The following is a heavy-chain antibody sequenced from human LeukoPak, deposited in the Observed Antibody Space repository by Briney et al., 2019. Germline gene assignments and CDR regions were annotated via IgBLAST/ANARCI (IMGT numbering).Heavy chain of an antibody. CDR1: GFTFSSYG. D-gene: IGHD3-10*01. CDR3: AKDGSGSYQPDYYFDY. J-gene: IGHJ4*02. CDR2: ISGSGGST. Sequence: GGSLRLSCAASGFTFSSYGMSWVRQAPGKGLEWVSAISGSGGSTYYADSVKGRFTISRDNSKNTLYLQMNSLRAEDTAVYYCAKDGSGSYQPDYYFDYWGQGTLVTVSS. V-gene: IGHV3-23*01.